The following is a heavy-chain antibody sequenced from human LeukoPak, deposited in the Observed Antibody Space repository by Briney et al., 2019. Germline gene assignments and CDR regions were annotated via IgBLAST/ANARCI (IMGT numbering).Heavy chain of an antibody. CDR3: TTRRQDGW. D-gene: IGHD2-15*01. CDR2: IKSKSDGGTI. V-gene: IGHV3-15*01. Sequence: GGSLRLSCVRSGFTFSDAWMSWVRQAPGNGLEWVGRIKSKSDGGTIDYAAPVKGRFTISRDDSRNTLYLQMNSLKAEDTAVYYCTTRRQDGWWGQGTLVTVS. J-gene: IGHJ4*02. CDR1: GFTFSDAW.